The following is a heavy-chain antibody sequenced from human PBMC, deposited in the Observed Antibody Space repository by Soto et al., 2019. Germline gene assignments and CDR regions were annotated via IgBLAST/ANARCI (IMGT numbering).Heavy chain of an antibody. V-gene: IGHV3-30-3*01. CDR1: GFTFSNYA. Sequence: QVQLVESGGGVVQPGRSLRLSCAASGFTFSNYAMHWVRQAPGKGLEWVALISFDGSNEYYADSVKGRFTISRDNSKNTLYLKMKRLRAEDKAVYYCARGAHRIAAAGTGFDYWGQGTLVTVSS. CDR2: ISFDGSNE. D-gene: IGHD6-13*01. J-gene: IGHJ4*02. CDR3: ARGAHRIAAAGTGFDY.